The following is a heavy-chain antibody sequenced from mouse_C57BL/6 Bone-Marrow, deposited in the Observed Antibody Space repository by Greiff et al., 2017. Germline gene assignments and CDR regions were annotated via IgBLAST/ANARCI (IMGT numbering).Heavy chain of an antibody. CDR1: GYTFTNYW. CDR2: IYPGGGCT. J-gene: IGHJ2*01. CDR3: AGCRLNYFDY. Sequence: QVQLQQSGAELVRPGTSVKMSCKASGYTFTNYWIGWAKQRPGHGLEWIGDIYPGGGCTNYNEKFKGKATLTADKSSSTAYMQLSSLTSEDSAVYYCAGCRLNYFDYWGQGTTLTVSS. V-gene: IGHV1-63*01.